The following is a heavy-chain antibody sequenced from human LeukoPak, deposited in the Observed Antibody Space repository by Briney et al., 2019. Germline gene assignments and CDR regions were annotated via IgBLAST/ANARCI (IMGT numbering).Heavy chain of an antibody. D-gene: IGHD6-19*01. J-gene: IGHJ4*02. Sequence: ASVTVSCKSSGYTFTSYGISWERQAPGQGLEWMGWISAYNGNTNYAQKLQGRVTMTTDTSTSTAYMELRSLTSDDTAVYFCARDPYSSGWSVPFDYWGQGTLVAVSS. CDR1: GYTFTSYG. CDR2: ISAYNGNT. V-gene: IGHV1-18*01. CDR3: ARDPYSSGWSVPFDY.